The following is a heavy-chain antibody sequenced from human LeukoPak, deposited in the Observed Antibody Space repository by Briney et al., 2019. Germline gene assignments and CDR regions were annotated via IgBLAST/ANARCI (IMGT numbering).Heavy chain of an antibody. D-gene: IGHD3-16*01. CDR1: GYPFTSYD. CDR2: MNPNSGNT. V-gene: IGHV1-8*01. J-gene: IGHJ4*02. CDR3: ARGGPYYDYVWGSQTTTDY. Sequence: ASVKVSCKASGYPFTSYDINWVRQATGQGLEWMGWMNPNSGNTGYAQKFQGRVTMTRNTSISTAYMELSSLRSEDTAVYYCARGGPYYDYVWGSQTTTDYWGQGTLVTVSS.